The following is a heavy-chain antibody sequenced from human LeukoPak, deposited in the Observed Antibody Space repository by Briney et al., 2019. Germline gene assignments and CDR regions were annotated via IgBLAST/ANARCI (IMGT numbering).Heavy chain of an antibody. CDR2: ISSSGSTI. CDR1: GFTFSSYE. J-gene: IGHJ4*02. CDR3: ARMVLMVYAPSFDY. D-gene: IGHD2-8*01. V-gene: IGHV3-48*03. Sequence: GGSLTLSCAASGFTFSSYEMNWVRQAPGKGLEWVSYISSSGSTIYYADSVKGRFTISRDNAKNSLYLQMNSLRAEDTAVYYCARMVLMVYAPSFDYWGQGTLVTVSS.